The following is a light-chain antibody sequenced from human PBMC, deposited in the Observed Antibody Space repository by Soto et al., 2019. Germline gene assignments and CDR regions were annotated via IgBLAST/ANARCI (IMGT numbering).Light chain of an antibody. V-gene: IGLV2-14*01. J-gene: IGLJ1*01. Sequence: ALTQPASVSGSPGQSITISCTGSSSDIGAFNYVAWYQQHPGKAPKLIIHGVTNRPSGVSSRFSGSKSDYTASLTISGLQAEDEADYYCSSYTTAFFYVFGTGTKV. CDR2: GVT. CDR1: SSDIGAFNY. CDR3: SSYTTAFFYV.